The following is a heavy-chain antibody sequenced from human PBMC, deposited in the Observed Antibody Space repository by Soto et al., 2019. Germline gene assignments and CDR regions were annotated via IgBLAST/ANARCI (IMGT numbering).Heavy chain of an antibody. J-gene: IGHJ6*02. CDR2: INPNSGGT. Sequence: GASVKVSCKASGYTFTGYYKHWVRQAPGQGLEWMGWINPNSGGTNYAQKFQGWVTMTRDTSISTAYMELSRLRSDDTAVYYCARERIAARPGYYYYYGMDVWGQGTTVTVSS. CDR3: ARERIAARPGYYYYYGMDV. CDR1: GYTFTGYY. V-gene: IGHV1-2*04. D-gene: IGHD6-6*01.